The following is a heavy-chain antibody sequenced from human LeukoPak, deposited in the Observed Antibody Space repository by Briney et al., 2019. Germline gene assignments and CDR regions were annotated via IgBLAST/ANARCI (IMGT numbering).Heavy chain of an antibody. Sequence: SETLSLTCTVSGGSISRYYWSWIRQPPGKGLEWIGYIYYSGSTNYNPSLKSRVTISVDTSKNQFSLKLSSVTAADTAVYYCARLITLRPRIYYYYYMDVWGKGTTVTVYS. CDR1: GGSISRYY. CDR3: ARLITLRPRIYYYYYMDV. J-gene: IGHJ6*03. V-gene: IGHV4-59*12. D-gene: IGHD1-14*01. CDR2: IYYSGST.